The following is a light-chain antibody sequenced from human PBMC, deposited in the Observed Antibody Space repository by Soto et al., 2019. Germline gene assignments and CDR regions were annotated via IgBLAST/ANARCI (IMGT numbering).Light chain of an antibody. CDR2: NN. Sequence: QAVQSQPPSASGTPGQRVTISCSGSSSNIETNTVDWYQHLPGTAPKVLIFNNKRPSGIPDRFSGSKSGTSATLGITGFQTGDEDDYYCGSWDSSLSAYVFGTGTKV. CDR1: SSNIETNT. V-gene: IGLV1-51*02. CDR3: GSWDSSLSAYV. J-gene: IGLJ1*01.